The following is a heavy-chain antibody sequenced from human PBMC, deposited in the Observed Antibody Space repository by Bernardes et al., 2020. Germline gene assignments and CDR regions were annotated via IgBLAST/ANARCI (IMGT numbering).Heavy chain of an antibody. J-gene: IGHJ3*02. Sequence: ASVKVSCKASGYTFTGYYMHWVRQAPGQGLEWMGRINPNSGGTNYAQKFQGRVTMTRDTSISTAYMELSRLRSDDTAVYYCARLAVAGTTHFDIWGQGTMVTVSS. V-gene: IGHV1-2*06. CDR1: GYTFTGYY. D-gene: IGHD6-19*01. CDR2: INPNSGGT. CDR3: ARLAVAGTTHFDI.